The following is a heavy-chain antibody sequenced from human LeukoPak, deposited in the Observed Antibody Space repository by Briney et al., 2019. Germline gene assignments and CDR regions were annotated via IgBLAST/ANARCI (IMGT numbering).Heavy chain of an antibody. CDR2: INHSGST. V-gene: IGHV4-34*01. D-gene: IGHD4-11*01. CDR1: GGSFSGYY. J-gene: IGHJ4*02. Sequence: PSETLSLTCAVYGGSFSGYYWSWIRQPPGKGLEWIGEINHSGSTNYNPSLKSRVTISVDTSKNQFSLKLNSVTAADTAVYYCARGDSNFPFDYWGQGTLVTVSS. CDR3: ARGDSNFPFDY.